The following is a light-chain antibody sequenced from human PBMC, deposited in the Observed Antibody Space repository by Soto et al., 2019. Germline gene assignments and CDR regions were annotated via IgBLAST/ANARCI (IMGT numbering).Light chain of an antibody. J-gene: IGKJ5*01. Sequence: EIVLTQSPATLSLSPGERATLSCRASQSVGSYLAWYQQKPGQAPRLLIYDASNRATGIPARFSGSGSGTDFTLTISSLVSEDFAVYYCQQRSNWPPITFGQGTRLEIK. V-gene: IGKV3-11*01. CDR3: QQRSNWPPIT. CDR1: QSVGSY. CDR2: DAS.